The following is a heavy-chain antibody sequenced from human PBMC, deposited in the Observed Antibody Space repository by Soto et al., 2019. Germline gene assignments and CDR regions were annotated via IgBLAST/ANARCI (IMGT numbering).Heavy chain of an antibody. D-gene: IGHD3-10*01. CDR2: ITDTGGDA. V-gene: IGHV3-23*01. J-gene: IGHJ4*02. Sequence: VGSLRLSCVASGLTFGSRAMSWVRQAPGEGLQWVSTITDTGGDAKYADSVRGRFVISRDNSKKTLYLQMTSLTAEDSAMYFCARGSTDSYPGSRIFDFWGRGTLVTVSS. CDR1: GLTFGSRA. CDR3: ARGSTDSYPGSRIFDF.